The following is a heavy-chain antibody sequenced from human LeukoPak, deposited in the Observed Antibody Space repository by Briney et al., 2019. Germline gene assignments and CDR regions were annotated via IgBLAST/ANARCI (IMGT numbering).Heavy chain of an antibody. CDR1: AYSISSGYY. V-gene: IGHV4-38-2*02. CDR2: IYHSGST. J-gene: IGHJ4*02. Sequence: SETLSLTCAVSAYSISSGYYWGWIRQPPGKGLEWIGSIYHSGSTYYNPSLKSRVTISVDTSKNQFSLKLSSVTAADTAVYYCARDHRLRGVSLFDYWGQGTLVTVSS. CDR3: ARDHRLRGVSLFDY. D-gene: IGHD3-10*01.